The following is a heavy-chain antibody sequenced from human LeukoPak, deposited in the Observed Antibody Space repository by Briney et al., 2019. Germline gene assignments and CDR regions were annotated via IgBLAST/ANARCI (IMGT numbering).Heavy chain of an antibody. CDR3: ARDVVGSLDY. J-gene: IGHJ4*02. D-gene: IGHD2-15*01. CDR2: MKQDGSAR. V-gene: IGHV3-7*01. Sequence: GGSLRLSCAGSGFSFSNYWMAWVRPAPGKGPEWVANMKQDGSARHYADSVKGRFTISRDNAQNSVYLQMNSLRAEDTAVYYCARDVVGSLDYWGLGTLVTVSS. CDR1: GFSFSNYW.